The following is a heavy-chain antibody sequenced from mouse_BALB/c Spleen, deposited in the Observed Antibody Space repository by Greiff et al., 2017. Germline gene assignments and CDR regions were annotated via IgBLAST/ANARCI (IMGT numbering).Heavy chain of an antibody. V-gene: IGHV14-1*02. CDR3: AREVTTATGYFDY. CDR2: IDPENGNT. Sequence: VQLQQSGAELVRPGALVKLSCKASGFNIKDYYMHWVKQRPEQGLEWIGWIDPENGNTIYDPKFQGKASITADTSSNTAYLQLSSLTSEDTAVYYCAREVTTATGYFDYWGQGTTLTVSS. D-gene: IGHD1-2*01. CDR1: GFNIKDYY. J-gene: IGHJ2*01.